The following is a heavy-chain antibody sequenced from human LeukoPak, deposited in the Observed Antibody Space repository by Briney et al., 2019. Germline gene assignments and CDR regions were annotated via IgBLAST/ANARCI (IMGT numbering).Heavy chain of an antibody. CDR2: ISPYNGNT. V-gene: IGHV1-18*01. Sequence: ASVKFSCKASGYDFTSVGITWVRRAPGQGLEWMGWISPYNGNTRYAQKFQGRVAMTTDTSTTTAYMELRGLRFNDTAVYYCARAGPGSGWYFDYWGQGTLVTVSS. CDR3: ARAGPGSGWYFDY. J-gene: IGHJ4*02. D-gene: IGHD6-19*01. CDR1: GYDFTSVG.